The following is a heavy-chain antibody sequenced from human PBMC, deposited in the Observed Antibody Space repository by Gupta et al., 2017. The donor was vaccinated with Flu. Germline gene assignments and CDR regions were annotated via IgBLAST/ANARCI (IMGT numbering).Heavy chain of an antibody. J-gene: IGHJ4*02. D-gene: IGHD5-24*01. CDR3: ARDKEGYNSISYLDY. V-gene: IGHV3-30*03. CDR1: STYG. Sequence: STYGFHWVRQAPGKGLEWVAFISYDGNNKHFADFVKGRFTISRDNSKNTLYLQMNDLTTEDTAVFYCARDKEGYNSISYLDYWGQGSLVTVSS. CDR2: ISYDGNNK.